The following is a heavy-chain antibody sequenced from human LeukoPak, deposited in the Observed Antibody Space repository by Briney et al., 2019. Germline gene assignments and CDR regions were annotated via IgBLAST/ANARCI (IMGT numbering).Heavy chain of an antibody. Sequence: PSETLSLTCSVSGGSISSSSYYWGWIRQPPGKGLEWIGSINYNGNTYYNASLKSRVTISVDTSKNQFSLKLDSATAADTAVYYCAGPSTSSSAYEYWGQGTLVTVSS. CDR2: INYNGNT. CDR1: GGSISSSSYY. J-gene: IGHJ4*02. D-gene: IGHD6-6*01. V-gene: IGHV4-39*01. CDR3: AGPSTSSSAYEY.